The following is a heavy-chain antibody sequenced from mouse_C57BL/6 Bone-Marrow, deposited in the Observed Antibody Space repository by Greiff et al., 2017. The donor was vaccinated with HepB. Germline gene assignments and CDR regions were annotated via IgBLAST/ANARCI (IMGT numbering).Heavy chain of an antibody. D-gene: IGHD2-4*01. V-gene: IGHV6-6*01. Sequence: EVQLVESGGGLVQPGGSMKLSCAASGFTFSDAWMDWVRQSPEKGLEWVAEIRNKANNHATYYAESVKGRFTISRDDSKSSVYLQMNSLRAEDTGIYYCTRPDYDLYYAMDYWGQGTSVTVSS. J-gene: IGHJ4*01. CDR3: TRPDYDLYYAMDY. CDR1: GFTFSDAW. CDR2: IRNKANNHAT.